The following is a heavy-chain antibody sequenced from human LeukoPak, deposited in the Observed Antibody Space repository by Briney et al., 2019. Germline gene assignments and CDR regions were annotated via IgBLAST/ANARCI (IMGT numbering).Heavy chain of an antibody. CDR1: GFTFSNYW. V-gene: IGHV3-53*01. CDR2: IYSGGST. CDR3: ARVRYDILTGYYIFDY. J-gene: IGHJ4*02. D-gene: IGHD3-9*01. Sequence: GGSLRLSCAASGFTFSNYWMSWVRQAPGKGLEWVSVIYSGGSTYYADSVKGRFTISRDNSKNTLYLQMNSLRAEDTAVYYCARVRYDILTGYYIFDYWGQGTLVTVSS.